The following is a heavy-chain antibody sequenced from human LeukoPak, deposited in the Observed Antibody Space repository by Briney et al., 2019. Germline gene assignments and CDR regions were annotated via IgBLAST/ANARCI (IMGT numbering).Heavy chain of an antibody. Sequence: PSETLSLTCAVYGGSFCDYYWTWLRPPPGRGREWIGEINHRGRNNYRASLTSRRTISVDTSKNQFSLKQSSVTAAYTAVYYWARPHLGADNYCYFDLWGRGTLVTVSS. J-gene: IGHJ2*01. D-gene: IGHD1-26*01. CDR1: GGSFCDYY. CDR2: INHRGRN. CDR3: ARPHLGADNYCYFDL. V-gene: IGHV4-34*01.